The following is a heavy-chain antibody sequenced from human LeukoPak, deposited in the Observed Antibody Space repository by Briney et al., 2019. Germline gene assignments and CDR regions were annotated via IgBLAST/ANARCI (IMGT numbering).Heavy chain of an antibody. V-gene: IGHV3-30*18. D-gene: IGHD6-6*01. CDR3: AKDPVGYSSSYYFDY. J-gene: IGHJ4*02. Sequence: PGRSLRLFCAASGFTFSSYGMHWVRQAPGKGLEWVAVISYDGSSKYYADSVKGRFTISRDNSRNTLYLQMNSLRAEDTAVYYCAKDPVGYSSSYYFDYWGQGTLVTVSS. CDR2: ISYDGSSK. CDR1: GFTFSSYG.